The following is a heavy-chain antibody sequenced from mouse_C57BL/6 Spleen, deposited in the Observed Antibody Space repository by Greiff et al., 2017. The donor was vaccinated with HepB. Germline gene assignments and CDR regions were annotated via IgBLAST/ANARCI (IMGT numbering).Heavy chain of an antibody. CDR3: ARGYDYDEAWFAY. V-gene: IGHV5-17*01. J-gene: IGHJ3*01. Sequence: EVQGVESGGGLVKPGGSLKLSCAASGFTFSDYGMHWVRQAPEKGLEWVAYISSGSSTIYYADTVKGRFTISRDNGKNTLFLQMTRLRSEDTAMYYCARGYDYDEAWFAYWGQGTLVTVAA. CDR2: ISSGSSTI. D-gene: IGHD2-4*01. CDR1: GFTFSDYG.